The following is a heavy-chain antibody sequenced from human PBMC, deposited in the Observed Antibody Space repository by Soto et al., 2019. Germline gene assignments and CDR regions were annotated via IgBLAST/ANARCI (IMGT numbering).Heavy chain of an antibody. D-gene: IGHD2-2*01. CDR2: ISAYNGNT. CDR1: GYTFTSYG. V-gene: IGHV1-18*01. J-gene: IGHJ5*02. Sequence: QVQLVQSGAEVKKPGASVKVSCKASGYTFTSYGISWVRQAPGQGLEWMGWISAYNGNTNYAQKLQGRVNMTTDTSTSTAYMELRSLRSDDTAVYYCARDKGVVPAAISENWFDPWGQGTLVTVSS. CDR3: ARDKGVVPAAISENWFDP.